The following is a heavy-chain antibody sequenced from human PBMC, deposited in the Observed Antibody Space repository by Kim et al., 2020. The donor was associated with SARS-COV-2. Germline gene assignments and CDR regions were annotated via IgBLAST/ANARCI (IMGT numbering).Heavy chain of an antibody. Sequence: PYLKSRVTISVDTSKNQFSLKLSSVTAADTAVYYCARGRIVVVPAVLFDYWGQGTLVTVSS. D-gene: IGHD2-2*01. J-gene: IGHJ4*02. V-gene: IGHV4-34*01. CDR3: ARGRIVVVPAVLFDY.